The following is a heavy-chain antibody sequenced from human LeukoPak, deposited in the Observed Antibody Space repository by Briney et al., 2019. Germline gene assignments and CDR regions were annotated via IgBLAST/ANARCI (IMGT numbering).Heavy chain of an antibody. CDR3: ARESGAAAAAPRFDY. D-gene: IGHD6-13*01. V-gene: IGHV4-31*03. Sequence: SETLSLTCTVSGDSISSGGYSWSWIRQHPGTGLEWIGYIYYSGTTYYNPSLKSRVTISVDTSKNLFSLKLNSVTAADTAVYYCARESGAAAAAPRFDYWGQGTLVTVSS. J-gene: IGHJ4*02. CDR1: GDSISSGGYS. CDR2: IYYSGTT.